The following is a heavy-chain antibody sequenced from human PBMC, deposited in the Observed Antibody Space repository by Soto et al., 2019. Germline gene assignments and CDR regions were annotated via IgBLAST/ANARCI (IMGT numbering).Heavy chain of an antibody. D-gene: IGHD3-10*01. CDR2: IDHGGST. CDR1: GGAFSGYS. Sequence: SETLSLTCAVYGGAFSGYSWTWIRQPPGKGPEWIGEIDHGGSTTYNPSLKSRVTISVDTSKNQFFLKLSSVTAADTAVYFCARGPSATVRGVFTAWGQGTLVTVYS. J-gene: IGHJ5*02. CDR3: ARGPSATVRGVFTA. V-gene: IGHV4-34*01.